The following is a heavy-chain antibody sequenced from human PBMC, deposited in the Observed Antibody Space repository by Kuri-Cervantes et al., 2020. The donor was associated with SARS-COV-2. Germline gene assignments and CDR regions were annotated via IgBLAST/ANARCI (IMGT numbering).Heavy chain of an antibody. CDR1: GFLFSASA. Sequence: GGSLRLSCEVSGFLFSASAIHWVRQGSGKGLEWVGRVRGKANYYETAYAASVKGRFTISRDNAKNSLYLQMNSLRAEDKAVYYCARTDFGSGYYVDYWGQGTLVTVSS. CDR3: ARTDFGSGYYVDY. CDR2: VRGKANYYET. J-gene: IGHJ4*02. V-gene: IGHV3-73*01. D-gene: IGHD3-3*01.